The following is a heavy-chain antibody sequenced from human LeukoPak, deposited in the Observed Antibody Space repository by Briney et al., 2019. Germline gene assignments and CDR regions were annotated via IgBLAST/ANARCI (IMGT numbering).Heavy chain of an antibody. Sequence: ASVKVSCKASGYTFTSYYMHWVRQAPGQGLEWMGIINPSGGSTSYAQKFQGRVTMTRDTSTSTVYMELSSLRSEDTAVYFCARVRDGYNDAFDIWGQGTMVTVS. CDR3: ARVRDGYNDAFDI. CDR1: GYTFTSYY. D-gene: IGHD5-24*01. CDR2: INPSGGST. V-gene: IGHV1-46*01. J-gene: IGHJ3*02.